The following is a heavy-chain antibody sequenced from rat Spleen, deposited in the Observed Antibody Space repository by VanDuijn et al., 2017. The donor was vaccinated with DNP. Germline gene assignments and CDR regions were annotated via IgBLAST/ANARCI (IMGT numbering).Heavy chain of an antibody. J-gene: IGHJ3*01. CDR2: ISYDGSST. CDR1: GFTFSNYG. D-gene: IGHD1-6*01. V-gene: IGHV5-29*01. CDR3: ARQRMYTTGWFAY. Sequence: EVQLVESDGGLVQPGRSLKLSCAASGFTFSNYGMAWVRQAPTKGLEWVATISYDGSSTWYRDSVKGRFSLSRDNAKSTLYLQMDSLRSEDTASYYCARQRMYTTGWFAYWGQGTLVTVSS.